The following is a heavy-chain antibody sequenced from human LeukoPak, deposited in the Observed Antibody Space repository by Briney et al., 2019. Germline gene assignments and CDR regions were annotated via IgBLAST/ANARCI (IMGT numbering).Heavy chain of an antibody. CDR2: ISGSGSST. CDR3: AKDSNGWYQRGSNYFDY. V-gene: IGHV3-23*01. J-gene: IGHJ4*02. Sequence: GGSLRLSCTASAFTFINYGMNWVRQTPGKGLEWVSTISGSGSSTYYVDSVKGRFTISRDNSKNTLYLQMNSQRAEDTAEYYCAKDSNGWYQRGSNYFDYWGQGTLVTVSS. D-gene: IGHD6-19*01. CDR1: AFTFINYG.